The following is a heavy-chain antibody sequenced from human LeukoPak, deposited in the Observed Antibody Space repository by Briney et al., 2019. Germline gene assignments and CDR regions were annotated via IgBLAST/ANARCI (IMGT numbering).Heavy chain of an antibody. CDR2: IYHSGNT. Sequence: SETLSPTCNVSGDSITDYYWSWIRQPPGKGLEWIGFIYHSGNTNYNPSLASRVTLSLDTSKTQLSLRLTSVTAADTAVYYCAREEGIAAAGALEYWGQGILVTVSS. D-gene: IGHD6-13*01. J-gene: IGHJ4*02. CDR1: GDSITDYY. CDR3: AREEGIAAAGALEY. V-gene: IGHV4-59*01.